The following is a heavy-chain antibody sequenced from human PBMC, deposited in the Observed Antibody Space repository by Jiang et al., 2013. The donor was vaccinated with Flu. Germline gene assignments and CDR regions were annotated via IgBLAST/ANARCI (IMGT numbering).Heavy chain of an antibody. CDR2: IYTSGST. V-gene: IGHV4-61*02. CDR3: ARGQNYGSGSHFDY. J-gene: IGHJ4*02. Sequence: GLVKPSQTLSLTCTVSGGSISSGSYYWSWIRQPAGKGLEWIGRIYTSGSTNYNPSLKSRVTISVDTSKNQFSLKLSSVTTADTAVYYCARGQNYGSGSHFDYWGQGTLVTVSS. D-gene: IGHD3-10*01. CDR1: GGSISSGSYY.